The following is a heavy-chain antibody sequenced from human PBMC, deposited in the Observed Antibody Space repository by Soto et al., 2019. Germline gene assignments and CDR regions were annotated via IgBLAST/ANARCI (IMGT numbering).Heavy chain of an antibody. CDR3: ARSLEGTTVPNWFDP. Sequence: QVQLVQSGAEVKKPGSSVKVSCKASADTFNSYSLSWLRQAPGQRLEWMGGITPVFGTADYAQSFEDRLTITADDSTSTVCMEVSSLRSDDTAVYYCARSLEGTTVPNWFDPWGQGALVTVSS. J-gene: IGHJ5*02. CDR2: ITPVFGTA. V-gene: IGHV1-69*01. D-gene: IGHD4-17*01. CDR1: ADTFNSYS.